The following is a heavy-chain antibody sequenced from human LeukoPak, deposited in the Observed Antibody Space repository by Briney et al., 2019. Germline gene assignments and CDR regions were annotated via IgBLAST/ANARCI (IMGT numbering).Heavy chain of an antibody. CDR3: ARDEGTYYYDSSGPSPLDY. Sequence: SVKVSCKASGGTFSSYAISWVRQAPGQGLEWMGRIIPILGIANYAQKFQGRVTITADKSTSTAYMELSSLRSEDTAVYYCARDEGTYYYDSSGPSPLDYWGQGTLVTVSS. CDR2: IIPILGIA. J-gene: IGHJ4*02. V-gene: IGHV1-69*04. D-gene: IGHD3-22*01. CDR1: GGTFSSYA.